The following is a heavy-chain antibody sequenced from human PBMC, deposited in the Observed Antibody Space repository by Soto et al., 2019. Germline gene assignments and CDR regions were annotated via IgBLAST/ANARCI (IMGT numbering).Heavy chain of an antibody. Sequence: PGGSLRLSCAASGFSFSDYDMSWIRQAPGKGLECISHMSRSGASTYYADSVKGRVAISRDNAENSLFLQMNSLRVEDTAVYYCARVAWRGLLGFGGVVGNWFDSRGQGTLDTGSA. CDR3: ARVAWRGLLGFGGVVGNWFDS. V-gene: IGHV3-11*01. D-gene: IGHD3-16*02. CDR1: GFSFSDYD. J-gene: IGHJ5*01. CDR2: MSRSGAST.